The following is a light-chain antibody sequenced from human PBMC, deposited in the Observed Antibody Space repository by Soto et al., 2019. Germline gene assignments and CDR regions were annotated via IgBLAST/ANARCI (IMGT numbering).Light chain of an antibody. CDR3: QQYGSSGT. CDR2: GAS. V-gene: IGKV3-20*01. J-gene: IGKJ1*01. CDR1: QSVSNNY. Sequence: EIVLTQSPGTLSLSPGERATHSCRASQSVSNNYLAWYQQKPGQAPRLLIYGASNRATGIPDRFSGSGSGTDCTRTISRREPEEFAVYYWQQYGSSGTFGQGTKGESK.